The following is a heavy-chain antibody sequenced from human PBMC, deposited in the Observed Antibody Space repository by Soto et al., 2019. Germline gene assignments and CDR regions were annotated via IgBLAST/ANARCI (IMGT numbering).Heavy chain of an antibody. V-gene: IGHV4-59*01. D-gene: IGHD1-1*01. CDR1: CDSISSYY. Sequence: SETLSLTCSVSCDSISSYYWNWIRQPPGKGLEWIGYIYYIVSTNYNPSLKSRVSISLDTSKNQFSLKLSSVTAADTAVYYCARGALTTYFDYWGQGTLVTVSS. CDR2: IYYIVST. CDR3: ARGALTTYFDY. J-gene: IGHJ4*02.